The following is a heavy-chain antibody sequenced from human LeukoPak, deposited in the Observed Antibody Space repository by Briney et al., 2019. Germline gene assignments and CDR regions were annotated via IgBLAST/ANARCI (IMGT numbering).Heavy chain of an antibody. CDR1: GFTFDDYA. V-gene: IGHV3-9*03. CDR3: AGGPRWYFDL. Sequence: GGSLRLSCAASGFTFDDYAMHWVRQAPGKGLEWVSGISWNSGSIGYADSVKGRFTISRDNAKNSLYLQMNSLGAEDMALYYCAGGPRWYFDLWGRGTLVTVSS. J-gene: IGHJ2*01. CDR2: ISWNSGSI.